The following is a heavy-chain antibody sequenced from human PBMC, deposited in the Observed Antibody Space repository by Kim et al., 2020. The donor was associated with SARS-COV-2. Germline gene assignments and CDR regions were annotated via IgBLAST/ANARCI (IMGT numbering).Heavy chain of an antibody. D-gene: IGHD3-9*01. CDR3: ARDPYDILTGYYNENWFDP. CDR2: ISAYNGNT. V-gene: IGHV1-18*04. J-gene: IGHJ5*02. Sequence: ASVNVSCKASGYTFTSYGISWVRQAPGQGLEWMGWISAYNGNTNYAQKLQGRVTMTTDTSTSTAYMELRSLRSDDTAVYYCARDPYDILTGYYNENWFDPWGQGTLVTVSS. CDR1: GYTFTSYG.